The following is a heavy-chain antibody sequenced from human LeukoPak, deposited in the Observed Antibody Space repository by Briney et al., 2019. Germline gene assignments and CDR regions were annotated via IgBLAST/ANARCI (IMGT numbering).Heavy chain of an antibody. D-gene: IGHD6-19*01. J-gene: IGHJ4*02. Sequence: TGGSLRLSCAASGFPFRSYSMNWVRQAPGKGLEWVSFISSSSSYIYYADSVKGRFTISRDNAKNSLYLQMNSLRAEDTAVYYCARDISYSSGHIWGQGTLVTVSS. V-gene: IGHV3-21*01. CDR1: GFPFRSYS. CDR3: ARDISYSSGHI. CDR2: ISSSSSYI.